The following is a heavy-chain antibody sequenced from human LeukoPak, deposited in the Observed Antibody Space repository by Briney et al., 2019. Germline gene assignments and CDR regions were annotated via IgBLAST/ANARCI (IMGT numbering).Heavy chain of an antibody. Sequence: SETLSLTCAVYGGSFSDYYWSWIRQPPGKGLEWIGEINYSGSTNYNPSLKGRVTISVDTSKKQSSLKLSSVTAADTAVYYCAGGYYGSGSYYSTKEYGMDVWGQGTTVTVSS. V-gene: IGHV4-34*01. J-gene: IGHJ6*02. CDR3: AGGYYGSGSYYSTKEYGMDV. CDR2: INYSGST. CDR1: GGSFSDYY. D-gene: IGHD3-10*01.